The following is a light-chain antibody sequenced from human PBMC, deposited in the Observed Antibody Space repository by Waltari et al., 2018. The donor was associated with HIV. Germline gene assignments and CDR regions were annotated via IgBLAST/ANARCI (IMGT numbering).Light chain of an antibody. Sequence: EIVMTQSPDTLSVSAGKSATLSCRASHNVSTNLAWLQLKPGQAPRLVVHSASIRASGIPGRISGSGSGTDFTLTISTLQSEDSAIYYCQQYNDWPPWTFGQGTKVEVK. CDR3: QQYNDWPPWT. V-gene: IGKV3D-15*03. CDR2: SAS. J-gene: IGKJ1*01. CDR1: HNVSTN.